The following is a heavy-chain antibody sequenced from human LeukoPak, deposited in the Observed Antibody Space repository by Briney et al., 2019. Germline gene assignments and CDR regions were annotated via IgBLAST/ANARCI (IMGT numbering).Heavy chain of an antibody. CDR1: GFTFNSNG. V-gene: IGHV3-33*06. CDR3: AKAGDNSGYYPAFYYYMDA. D-gene: IGHD3-22*01. J-gene: IGHJ6*03. CDR2: IWYDGSNK. Sequence: GGSLRLSCAASGFTFNSNGMHWVRQAPGKGLEGVALIWYDGSNKYYADSVKGRFTISRDNSKNTLYLQMDSLRAEDTAVYYCAKAGDNSGYYPAFYYYMDAWGRGTTVTVSS.